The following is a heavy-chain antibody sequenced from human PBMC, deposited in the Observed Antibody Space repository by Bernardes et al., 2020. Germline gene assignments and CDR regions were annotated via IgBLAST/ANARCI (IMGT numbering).Heavy chain of an antibody. Sequence: GSLRLSCAASGFTVSYNYMTWVRQAPGEGLEWVSTIYRGGDTYYADSVMGRFTISRDNSKNTLYLQMNSLRVDDTAVYYCARDKVGQLVWDYYYYGMDVWGQGTTVTVSS. D-gene: IGHD6-13*01. CDR3: ARDKVGQLVWDYYYYGMDV. J-gene: IGHJ6*02. CDR1: GFTVSYNY. CDR2: IYRGGDT. V-gene: IGHV3-53*01.